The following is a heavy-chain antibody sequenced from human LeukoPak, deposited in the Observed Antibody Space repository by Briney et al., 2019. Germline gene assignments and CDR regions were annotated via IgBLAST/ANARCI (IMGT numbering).Heavy chain of an antibody. CDR2: INPNSGDT. CDR1: GYTLTELS. CDR3: ARGIRRSSGNYYGDNWFDP. J-gene: IGHJ5*02. V-gene: IGHV1-2*02. D-gene: IGHD1-26*01. Sequence: ASVKVSCKVSGYTLTELSMHWVRQAPGQGLEWMGWINPNSGDTNYAQKFQGRVTMTRDTSISTVYMELNRLRSDDTAVYYCARGIRRSSGNYYGDNWFDPWGQGTLVTVSS.